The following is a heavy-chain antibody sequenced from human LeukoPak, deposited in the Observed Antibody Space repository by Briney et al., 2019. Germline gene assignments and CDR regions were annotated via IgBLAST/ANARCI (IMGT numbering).Heavy chain of an antibody. V-gene: IGHV3-30-3*01. J-gene: IGHJ4*02. Sequence: GSLRLSCAASGFTFSSYAMHWVRQAPGKGLEWVAVISYDGSNKYYADSVKGRFTISRDNSKNTLYLQMNSLRAEDTAVYYCARDRIYYDFWSGPADYWGQGTLVTVSS. CDR2: ISYDGSNK. CDR1: GFTFSSYA. CDR3: ARDRIYYDFWSGPADY. D-gene: IGHD3-3*01.